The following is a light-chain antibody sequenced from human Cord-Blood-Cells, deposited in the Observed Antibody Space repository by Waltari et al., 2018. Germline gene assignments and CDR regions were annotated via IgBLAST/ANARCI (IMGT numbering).Light chain of an antibody. CDR1: QSISSY. CDR2: AAS. V-gene: IGKV1-39*01. Sequence: DIQLTQSPSSLSASVGDRVTITCRASQSISSYLNWYQQKPGKALKLLIYAASSLQSGVPARFSGSSSRTAFTRTISRLQPEDFATYYRHQSYSTPLPVGGGTKVEIK. CDR3: HQSYSTPLP. J-gene: IGKJ4*01.